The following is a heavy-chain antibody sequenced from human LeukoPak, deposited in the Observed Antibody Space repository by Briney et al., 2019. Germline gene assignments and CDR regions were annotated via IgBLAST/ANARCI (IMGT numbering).Heavy chain of an antibody. CDR2: INHNGNVN. Sequence: QAGGSLRLSCAASGFTFSSYWMNWARQAPGKGLEWVASINHNGNVNYYVDSVKGRFTISGDNAKNALYLQMSNLRAEDTAMYFCARGGSLDVWGQGATVTVSS. CDR3: ARGGSLDV. D-gene: IGHD2-15*01. CDR1: GFTFSSYW. J-gene: IGHJ6*02. V-gene: IGHV3-7*03.